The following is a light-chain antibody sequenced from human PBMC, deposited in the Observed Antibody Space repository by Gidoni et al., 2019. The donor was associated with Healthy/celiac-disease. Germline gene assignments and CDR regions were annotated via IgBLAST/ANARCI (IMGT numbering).Light chain of an antibody. J-gene: IGKJ3*01. Sequence: DIVMTQSPDSLAESLGERATINCTSSQSVLYSSNNKNYLTWYQQKPGQPPKLLIYWASTRDSGVPDLFSGSGSGTDFTLTIRSLQAEDVAVYYCQPYYSTPFTLGPGTKVDIK. V-gene: IGKV4-1*01. CDR3: QPYYSTPFT. CDR1: QSVLYSSNNKNY. CDR2: WAS.